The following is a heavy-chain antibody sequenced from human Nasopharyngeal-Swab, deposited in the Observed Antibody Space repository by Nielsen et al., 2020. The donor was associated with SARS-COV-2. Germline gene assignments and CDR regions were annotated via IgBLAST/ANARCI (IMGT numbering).Heavy chain of an antibody. Sequence: GGSLRLSCAASGFTFSSYSMNWVRQAPGKGLEWVSYISSSSTIYYADSVKGRFTISRDNAKNSLYLQMNSLRDEDTAVYYCARDLYISGYYYHGMDVWGQGTTVTVSS. V-gene: IGHV3-48*02. CDR2: ISSSSTI. D-gene: IGHD3-22*01. J-gene: IGHJ6*02. CDR3: ARDLYISGYYYHGMDV. CDR1: GFTFSSYS.